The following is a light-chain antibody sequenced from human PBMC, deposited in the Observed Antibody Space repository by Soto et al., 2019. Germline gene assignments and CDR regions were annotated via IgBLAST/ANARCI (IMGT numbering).Light chain of an antibody. V-gene: IGLV1-40*01. CDR2: GNK. CDR3: QSYDINLRGVL. J-gene: IGLJ2*01. Sequence: QSVLTQPPSVSGAPGQIVTISCTGSSSNIGAGSDVHWYQQSPGRVPKLLVYGNKHRPSGVPDRFSASKSGTSASLAITGLQADDEADYYCQSYDINLRGVLFGGGTKVTVL. CDR1: SSNIGAGSD.